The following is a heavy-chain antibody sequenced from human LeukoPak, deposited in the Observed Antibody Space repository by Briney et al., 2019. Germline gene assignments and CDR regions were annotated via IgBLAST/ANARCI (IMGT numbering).Heavy chain of an antibody. V-gene: IGHV3-23*01. CDR1: GFTFSNYA. J-gene: IGHJ4*02. Sequence: PGGSLRLSCAASGFTFSNYAMSWVRQAPGKGLEWVSAISDDGGDTKYAESVKGRFTISRDNSRNRLYLQMNSLRVEDTAIYYCGRDWKLDYWGQGILVTASS. D-gene: IGHD1-1*01. CDR3: GRDWKLDY. CDR2: ISDDGGDT.